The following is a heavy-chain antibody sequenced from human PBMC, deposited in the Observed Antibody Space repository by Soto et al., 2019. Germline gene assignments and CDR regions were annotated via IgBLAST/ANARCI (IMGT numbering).Heavy chain of an antibody. CDR2: MNPNSGNT. J-gene: IGHJ6*02. CDR1: GYTFTSYD. V-gene: IGHV1-8*01. Sequence: ASVKVSCKASGYTFTSYDINWVRQATGQGLEWMGWMNPNSGNTGYAQKFQGRVTMTRNTSISTAYMELSSLRSEDTAVYYCAREAGYCISTSCSRNYYYYGMDVWGQGTTVTVSS. D-gene: IGHD2-2*01. CDR3: AREAGYCISTSCSRNYYYYGMDV.